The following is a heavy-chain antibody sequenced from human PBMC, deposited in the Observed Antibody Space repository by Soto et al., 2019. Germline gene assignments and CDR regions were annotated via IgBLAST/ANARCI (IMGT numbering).Heavy chain of an antibody. CDR2: IIPIFGTA. CDR3: AKSYYVDYVEASAFDI. V-gene: IGHV1-69*13. D-gene: IGHD4-17*01. J-gene: IGHJ3*02. Sequence: SVKVSCKASGGTFSSYAISWVRQAPGQGLEWMGGIIPIFGTANYAQKFQGRVTITADESTSTAYMELSSLRSEDTAVYYCAKSYYVDYVEASAFDIWGQGTMVTVSS. CDR1: GGTFSSYA.